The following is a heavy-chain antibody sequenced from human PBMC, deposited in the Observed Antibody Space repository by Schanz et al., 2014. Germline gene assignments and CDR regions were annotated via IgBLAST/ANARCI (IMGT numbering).Heavy chain of an antibody. V-gene: IGHV4-61*02. Sequence: QVQLQESGPGLVKPSQTLSLTCIVSGGSISSGTYYWSWLRQPAGKGLEWIGRIYTSGSTNYNPSLKSRVTKPRDTPKNQFSRKLSSVTAADTAVYYCAREPLSGYNWFDPWGQGSLVTVSS. CDR1: GGSISSGTYY. CDR2: IYTSGST. D-gene: IGHD6-25*01. J-gene: IGHJ5*02. CDR3: AREPLSGYNWFDP.